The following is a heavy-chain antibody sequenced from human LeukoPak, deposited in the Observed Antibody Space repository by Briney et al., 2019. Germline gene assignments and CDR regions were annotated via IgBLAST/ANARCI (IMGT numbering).Heavy chain of an antibody. V-gene: IGHV3-74*01. J-gene: IGHJ4*02. D-gene: IGHD1-1*01. CDR2: INSDGSIT. CDR3: ARDYNWNPPDY. CDR1: GFTFSSHW. Sequence: PGGSLRLSCAASGFTFSSHWMHWVRQAPGKGLVWVSRINSDGSITTYADSAQGRFTTSRDNAKNTLYLQMNSLRVEDTAVYYCARDYNWNPPDYWGQGTLVTVSS.